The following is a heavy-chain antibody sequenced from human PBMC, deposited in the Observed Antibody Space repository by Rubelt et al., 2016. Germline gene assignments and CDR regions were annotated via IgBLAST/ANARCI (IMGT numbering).Heavy chain of an antibody. Sequence: QVQLQQWGAGLLKPSETLSLTCAVYGGSFSGYYWSWIRQPPGKGLEWVGEINHSGSTNYNPSLKSRVTISVDTSKNQFSLKLSAVTAADTAVYYCARGSNYYYDSSGYYYVGNYFDYWGQGTLGTVSS. J-gene: IGHJ4*02. CDR1: GGSFSGYY. D-gene: IGHD3-22*01. CDR2: INHSGST. V-gene: IGHV4-34*01. CDR3: ARGSNYYYDSSGYYYVGNYFDY.